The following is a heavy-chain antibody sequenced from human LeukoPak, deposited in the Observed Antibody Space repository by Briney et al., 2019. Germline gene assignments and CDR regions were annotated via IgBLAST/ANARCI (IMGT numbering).Heavy chain of an antibody. D-gene: IGHD1-26*01. CDR2: ISSSGSTI. J-gene: IGHJ4*02. CDR3: ARVSRGKWELLGALDY. V-gene: IGHV3-48*03. CDR1: GFTVSSYE. Sequence: PGGSLRLSCAASGFTVSSYEMHWVRQAPGKGLEWVSYISSSGSTIYYADSVKGRFTISRDNAKNSLYLQMNSLRAEDTAVYYCARVSRGKWELLGALDYWGQGTLVTVSS.